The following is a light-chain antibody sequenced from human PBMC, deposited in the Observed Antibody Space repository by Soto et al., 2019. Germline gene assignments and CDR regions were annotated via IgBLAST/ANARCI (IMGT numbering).Light chain of an antibody. Sequence: QSALTQAASVSGSPGQSITISCTGSSSDIGDYKYVSWYKHHPGKAPKLMIYDVSNRPSGVSNRFSGSKSGNTASLTISGLQAEDEADYYCSSYTSTNFVIFGGGTKVTVL. V-gene: IGLV2-14*03. J-gene: IGLJ2*01. CDR2: DVS. CDR1: SSDIGDYKY. CDR3: SSYTSTNFVI.